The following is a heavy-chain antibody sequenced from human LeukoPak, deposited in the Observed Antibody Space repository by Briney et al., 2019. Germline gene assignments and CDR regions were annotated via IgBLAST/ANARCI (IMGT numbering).Heavy chain of an antibody. V-gene: IGHV3-7*01. CDR3: ARDSSGYQ. J-gene: IGHJ4*02. CDR1: GFTFSTYL. Sequence: GGSLRLSCAASGFTFSTYLMSWVRQAPGKGLEWVDNIKEDGSEKYYGDSVKGRFTISRENAKNSLYLQMDSLRAEDTAVHYCARDSSGYQWGQGTLVTVSS. D-gene: IGHD3-22*01. CDR2: IKEDGSEK.